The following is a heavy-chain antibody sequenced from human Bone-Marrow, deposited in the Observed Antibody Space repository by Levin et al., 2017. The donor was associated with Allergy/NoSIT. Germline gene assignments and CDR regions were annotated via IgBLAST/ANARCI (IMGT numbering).Heavy chain of an antibody. CDR3: ANLFPYYSTFAM. CDR2: ISGTADTT. V-gene: IGHV3-23*01. Sequence: VASVKVSCTTSGFTFNKFAMSWVRQAPGKGLEWVSAISGTADTTDYSDSVKGRFTISRDNSKNTLYLQMGGLRAEDTAVYYCANLFPYYSTFAMGGQGTLVTVSS. D-gene: IGHD4-11*01. CDR1: GFTFNKFA. J-gene: IGHJ4*02.